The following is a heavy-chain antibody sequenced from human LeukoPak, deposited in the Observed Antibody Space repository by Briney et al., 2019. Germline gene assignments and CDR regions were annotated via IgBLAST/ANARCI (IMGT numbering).Heavy chain of an antibody. D-gene: IGHD3-22*01. CDR3: AKGIDYDSSFRFDY. Sequence: GRSLRLSCAASGFTFDDYAMHWVRQAPGKGLEWVSGISWNSGSIGYADSVKGRFTISRDNAKNSLYLQMNSLRAEDTALYYCAKGIDYDSSFRFDYWGQGTLVTVSS. V-gene: IGHV3-9*01. J-gene: IGHJ4*02. CDR1: GFTFDDYA. CDR2: ISWNSGSI.